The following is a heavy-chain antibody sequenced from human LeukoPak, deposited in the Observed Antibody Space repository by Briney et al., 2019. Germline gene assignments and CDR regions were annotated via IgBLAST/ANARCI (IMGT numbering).Heavy chain of an antibody. V-gene: IGHV4-59*12. CDR2: IYYSGST. Sequence: SETLSLTCTVSGGSISSCYWSWIRQPPGKGLEWIGYIYYSGSTNYNPSLKSRVTISVDTSKNQFSLKLSSVTAADTAVYYCARASQYYYDSSGYYHYFDYWGQGTLVTVSS. CDR1: GGSISSCY. D-gene: IGHD3-22*01. J-gene: IGHJ4*02. CDR3: ARASQYYYDSSGYYHYFDY.